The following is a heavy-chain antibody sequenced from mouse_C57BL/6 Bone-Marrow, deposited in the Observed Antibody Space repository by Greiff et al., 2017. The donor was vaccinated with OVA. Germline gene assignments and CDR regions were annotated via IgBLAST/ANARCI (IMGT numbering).Heavy chain of an antibody. CDR1: GFTFSSYG. CDR2: ISSGGSYT. CDR3: ARATARGFAY. V-gene: IGHV5-6*01. Sequence: EVQLQESGGDLVKPGGSLKLSCAASGFTFSSYGMSWVRQTPDKRLEWVATISSGGSYTYYPDSVKGRFTISRDNAKNTLYLQMSSLKSEDTAMYYCARATARGFAYWGQGTLVTVSA. J-gene: IGHJ3*01. D-gene: IGHD1-2*01.